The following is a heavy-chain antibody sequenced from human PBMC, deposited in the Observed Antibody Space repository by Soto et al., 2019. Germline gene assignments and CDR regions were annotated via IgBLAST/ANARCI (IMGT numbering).Heavy chain of an antibody. Sequence: QVQLQESGPGLVKPSQTLSLTCTVSGGSISSRGYYWDWIRQHPGEGLEWIGYISYSGTTNYNPSLKSRVTISVDTSNNQLSPKLSSVTAADTAVYYCARDHGPRGAFDFWGQGTMVTVSS. V-gene: IGHV4-31*03. D-gene: IGHD3-10*01. CDR1: GGSISSRGYY. CDR2: ISYSGTT. CDR3: ARDHGPRGAFDF. J-gene: IGHJ3*01.